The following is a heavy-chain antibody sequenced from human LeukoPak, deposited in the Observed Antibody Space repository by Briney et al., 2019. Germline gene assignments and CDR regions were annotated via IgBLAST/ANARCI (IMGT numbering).Heavy chain of an antibody. V-gene: IGHV1-2*02. CDR3: ARDSSLFGVVITDY. CDR1: GYTFTSYG. D-gene: IGHD3-3*01. CDR2: INPNSGGT. J-gene: IGHJ4*02. Sequence: ASVKVSCKASGYTFTSYGISWVRQAPGQGLEWMGWINPNSGGTNYAQKFQGRVTMTRDTSISTAYMELSRLRSDDTAVYYCARDSSLFGVVITDYWGQGTLVTVSS.